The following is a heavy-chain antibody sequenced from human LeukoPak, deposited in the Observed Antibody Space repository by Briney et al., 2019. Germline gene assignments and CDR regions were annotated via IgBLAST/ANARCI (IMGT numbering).Heavy chain of an antibody. D-gene: IGHD6-6*01. CDR3: ARYSSSSSFDP. V-gene: IGHV4-59*01. CDR1: GGSIWGYY. J-gene: IGHJ5*02. Sequence: SETLSLTCSVSGGSIWGYYWSWIRQPPGKGLEWIGYIYHSGSTNYNPSLRSRVTTSVDTSKNQFSLKLSSVTAADTAVYYCARYSSSSSFDPWGQGTLVTVSS. CDR2: IYHSGST.